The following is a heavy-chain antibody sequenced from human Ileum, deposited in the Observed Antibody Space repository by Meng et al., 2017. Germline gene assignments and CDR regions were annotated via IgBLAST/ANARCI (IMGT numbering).Heavy chain of an antibody. CDR3: ARSSTSPASYFFDY. J-gene: IGHJ4*02. CDR1: GGSFSGYY. D-gene: IGHD6-6*01. Sequence: GHLKKCGAGLLKPFVTLSLTGAGYGGSFSGYYWSWIRQPSGKGLEWIGEINHSGSTNYNPSLKSRVTISVDTSKNQFSLKLSSVTAADTAVYYCARSSTSPASYFFDYWGQGTLVTVSS. CDR2: INHSGST. V-gene: IGHV4-34*01.